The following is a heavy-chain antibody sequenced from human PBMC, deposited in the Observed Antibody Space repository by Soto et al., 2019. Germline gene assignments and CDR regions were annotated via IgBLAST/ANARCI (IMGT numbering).Heavy chain of an antibody. CDR1: GGSISTNY. V-gene: IGHV4-59*01. Sequence: SQTLSLTCTVSGGSISTNYWRWIRQPPGKGLEWIGYIYYNGNTNYNPPLKSRVTMSVDTSKNQISLKLSSVTAADTAVYYCTRANWYSEYWGQGTLVTVSS. CDR2: IYYNGNT. D-gene: IGHD7-27*01. CDR3: TRANWYSEY. J-gene: IGHJ4*02.